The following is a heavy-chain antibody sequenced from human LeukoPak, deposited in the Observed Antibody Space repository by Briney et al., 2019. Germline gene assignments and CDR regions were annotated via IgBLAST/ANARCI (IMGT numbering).Heavy chain of an antibody. J-gene: IGHJ3*01. V-gene: IGHV3-30*04. CDR2: LSFDANNK. D-gene: IGHD4-17*01. Sequence: PGGSLRLSCAASAFIFNTYTIHWVRQAPGKGLEWVAVLSFDANNKYYADSVKGRFTVSRDNSKNTHYLHMNSLRAEDTAVYYCATSRAPVTTSPDAFDFWGQGTIVTVSS. CDR1: AFIFNTYT. CDR3: ATSRAPVTTSPDAFDF.